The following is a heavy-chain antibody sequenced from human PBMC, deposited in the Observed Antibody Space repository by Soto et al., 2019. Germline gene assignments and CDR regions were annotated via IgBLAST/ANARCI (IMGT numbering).Heavy chain of an antibody. CDR3: ARVGITIFGVVIFHDNWFDP. V-gene: IGHV4-59*01. CDR1: GDSISSSY. Sequence: SETLSLTCTVSGDSISSSYWNWIRQAPGKGLEWIGYIDDTGSTNYNPSLKSRVTLSVDPSNNQYSLKLSSVTAADTAVYYCARVGITIFGVVIFHDNWFDPWGQGTLVTVSS. D-gene: IGHD3-3*01. J-gene: IGHJ5*02. CDR2: IDDTGST.